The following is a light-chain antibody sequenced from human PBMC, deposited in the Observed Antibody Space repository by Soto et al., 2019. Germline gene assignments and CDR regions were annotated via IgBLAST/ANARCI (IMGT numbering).Light chain of an antibody. J-gene: IGKJ1*01. CDR3: QQYEAVVT. V-gene: IGKV3-20*01. CDR2: GAS. CDR1: QSLTNNS. Sequence: EIVLTQSPGTLSLSPGEIATLSCRASQSLTNNSFAWYQQKPGRALRLLIEGASTRATGIPDRFSGSGSGTDFTLTISRLEPEDVAVYYCQQYEAVVTFSQGTKREI.